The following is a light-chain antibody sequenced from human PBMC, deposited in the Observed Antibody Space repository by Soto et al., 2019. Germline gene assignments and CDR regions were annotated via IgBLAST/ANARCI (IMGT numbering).Light chain of an antibody. J-gene: IGKJ1*01. Sequence: IVLTQSPSTLSLSPGERATLSCRTSQSVSSYLAWYQQKPGQAPRLLIYDASNRATGIPARFSGSGSGTYFTPTISRLEPEDFAVYYCQQRSNWRTFGQGTKVDI. V-gene: IGKV3-11*01. CDR1: QSVSSY. CDR3: QQRSNWRT. CDR2: DAS.